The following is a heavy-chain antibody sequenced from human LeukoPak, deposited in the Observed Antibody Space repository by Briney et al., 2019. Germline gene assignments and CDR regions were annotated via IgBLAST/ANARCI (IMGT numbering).Heavy chain of an antibody. Sequence: EPGGSLRLSCAASGFTFSSYAMSWVRQAPGKGLEWVSAISGSGGSTYYADSVKGRFTISRDNSKNTLYLQVNSLRAEDTAIYYCAKGGRPAAGWYIFDYWGQGTLVTVSS. V-gene: IGHV3-23*01. CDR3: AKGGRPAAGWYIFDY. D-gene: IGHD6-13*01. CDR1: GFTFSSYA. CDR2: ISGSGGST. J-gene: IGHJ4*02.